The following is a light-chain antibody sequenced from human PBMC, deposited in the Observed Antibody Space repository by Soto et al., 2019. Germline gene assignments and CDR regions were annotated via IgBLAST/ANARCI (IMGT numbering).Light chain of an antibody. V-gene: IGLV4-69*01. CDR2: LNNDGSH. CDR3: QTWDTGISVV. J-gene: IGLJ2*01. Sequence: QPVLTQSPSASASLGASVKLTCTLSSGHSNYAIAWHQQQPEKGPRYLMKLNNDGSHSKWDGIPDRFSGSSSGAERYLTISSLQSEDESDYYCQTWDTGISVVFGGGTKLTVL. CDR1: SGHSNYA.